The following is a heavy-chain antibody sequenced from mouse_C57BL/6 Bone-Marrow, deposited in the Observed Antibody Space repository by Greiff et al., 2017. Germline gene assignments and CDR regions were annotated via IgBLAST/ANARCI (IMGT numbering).Heavy chain of an antibody. V-gene: IGHV1-82*01. D-gene: IGHD2-1*01. CDR1: GYAFSSSW. J-gene: IGHJ3*01. CDR3: ARGYYGGPRFAY. CDR2: IYPGDGDT. Sequence: QVQLQQSGPELVKPGASVEISCKASGYAFSSSWMNWVKQRPGKGLEWIGRIYPGDGDTNYNGKFKGKATLTADKSSSTAYMQLSSLTSEDSAVYFCARGYYGGPRFAYWGQGTLVTVSA.